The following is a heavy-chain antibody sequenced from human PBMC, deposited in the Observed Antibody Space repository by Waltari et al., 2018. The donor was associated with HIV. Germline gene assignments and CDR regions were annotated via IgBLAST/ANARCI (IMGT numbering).Heavy chain of an antibody. J-gene: IGHJ4*02. Sequence: QVELVESGGGLVKPGGSLRLPCAASGFTFSDYYISWISQAPGKGPEWVSYISSSGSTIYYADSVKGRFAISRDNAKNSLYLQMNSLRADDTAVYYCARVRSGYYDYWGQGTPVTVSS. V-gene: IGHV3-11*01. D-gene: IGHD3-22*01. CDR2: ISSSGSTI. CDR3: ARVRSGYYDY. CDR1: GFTFSDYY.